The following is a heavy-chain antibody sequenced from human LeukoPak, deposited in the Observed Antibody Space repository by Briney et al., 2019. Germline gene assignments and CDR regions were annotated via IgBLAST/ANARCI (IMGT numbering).Heavy chain of an antibody. CDR2: ISAYNGNT. Sequence: ASVRVSCKASGYTFTSYGISWVRQAPGQGLEWMGWISAYNGNTNYAQKLQGRVTMTTDTSTSTAYMELRSLRSGDTAVYYCARDVSFTDFRYYDYWGQGTLVTVSP. J-gene: IGHJ4*02. CDR3: ARDVSFTDFRYYDY. D-gene: IGHD3-3*01. CDR1: GYTFTSYG. V-gene: IGHV1-18*01.